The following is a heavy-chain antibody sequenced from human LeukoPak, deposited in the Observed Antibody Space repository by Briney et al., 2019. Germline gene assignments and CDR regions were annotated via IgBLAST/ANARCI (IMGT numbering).Heavy chain of an antibody. Sequence: PGGSLRLSCAASGFTFSIYWMSWVRQAPGKGLEWVANINQDGSEKYYVDSVKGRFTISRDNAKNSLYLQTNSLRAEDTAVYYCARDTSRGRRIAVAGDSDYWGQGTLVTVSS. CDR1: GFTFSIYW. J-gene: IGHJ4*02. V-gene: IGHV3-7*01. D-gene: IGHD6-19*01. CDR2: INQDGSEK. CDR3: ARDTSRGRRIAVAGDSDY.